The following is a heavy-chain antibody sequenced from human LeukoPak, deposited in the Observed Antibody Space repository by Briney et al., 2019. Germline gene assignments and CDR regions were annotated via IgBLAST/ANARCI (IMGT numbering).Heavy chain of an antibody. CDR2: ISYDGSNK. CDR3: AKDLGNYGMDV. D-gene: IGHD7-27*01. V-gene: IGHV3-30*18. Sequence: GGSLRLSCAASGFTFSSYGMHWVRQAPGKGLEWVAVISYDGSNKYYADSVKGRFTISRDNSKNTLYLQMNSLRAEDTAVYYCAKDLGNYGMDVWGQGTTVTVSS. J-gene: IGHJ6*02. CDR1: GFTFSSYG.